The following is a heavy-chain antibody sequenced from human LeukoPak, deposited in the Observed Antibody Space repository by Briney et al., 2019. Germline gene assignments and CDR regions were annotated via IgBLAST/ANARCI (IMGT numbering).Heavy chain of an antibody. D-gene: IGHD6-13*01. CDR2: INHSGST. CDR1: GGSFSGYY. V-gene: IGHV4-34*01. J-gene: IGHJ4*02. Sequence: SETLSLTCAVYGGSFSGYYWSWIRQPPGKGLEWIGEINHSGSTNYNPSLKSRVTISVDTSKNQFSLKLSSVTAADTAVYYCARGGLAGIAAAGPVFDDWGQGTLVTVSS. CDR3: ARGGLAGIAAAGPVFDD.